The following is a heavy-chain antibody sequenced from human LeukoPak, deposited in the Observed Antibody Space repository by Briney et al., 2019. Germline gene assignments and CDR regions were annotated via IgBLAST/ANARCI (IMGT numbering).Heavy chain of an antibody. V-gene: IGHV3-21*01. J-gene: IGHJ3*02. CDR3: AREDGEAFDI. CDR2: ISSSSSSI. CDR1: GFTFSSYS. D-gene: IGHD5-24*01. Sequence: GSLRLSCAASGFTFSSYSMNWVRQAAGKGLGWVSCISSSSSSIYYADSVKGRFTISRDNAKNSLYQQMNSLRVEDTAVYYCAREDGEAFDIWGPGTMVTVSS.